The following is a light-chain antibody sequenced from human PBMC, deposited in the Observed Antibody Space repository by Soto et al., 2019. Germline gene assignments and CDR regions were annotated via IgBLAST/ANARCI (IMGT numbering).Light chain of an antibody. Sequence: IVLTQSPGTLSLSPWERATLSCRASQSVSSSYLAWYQQKPGQAPRLLIYGASSRATGIPDRFSGSGSGTDFTLTISSLQLEDFATYYCQQNYSTPLAFGGGTKVDIK. V-gene: IGKV3-20*01. CDR2: GAS. CDR1: QSVSSSY. J-gene: IGKJ4*01. CDR3: QQNYSTPLA.